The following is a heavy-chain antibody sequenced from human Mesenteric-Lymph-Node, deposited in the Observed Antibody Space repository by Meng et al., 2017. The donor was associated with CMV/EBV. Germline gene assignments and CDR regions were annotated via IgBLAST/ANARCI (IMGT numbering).Heavy chain of an antibody. D-gene: IGHD7-27*01. CDR3: ARGGVWGPDSFDI. Sequence: GGSLRLSCTASGFTFSSYRMSWVRQPPGKGLEWISDIDSGSYSKYYADSVKGRFTISRDNAKNSFFLQMNSMRADDTAVYYCARGGVWGPDSFDIWGQETVVTVSS. V-gene: IGHV3-48*04. CDR1: GFTFSSYR. CDR2: IDSGSYSK. J-gene: IGHJ3*02.